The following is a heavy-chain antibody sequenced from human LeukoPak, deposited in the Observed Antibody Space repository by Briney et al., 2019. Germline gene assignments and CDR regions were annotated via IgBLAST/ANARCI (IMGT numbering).Heavy chain of an antibody. CDR1: GFTFSSYA. CDR2: ISGSGGST. V-gene: IGHV3-23*01. Sequence: GGSLRLSCAASGFTFSSYAMSWVRQAPGKGLEWVSAISGSGGSTYYADSVKGRFTISRDNSKDTLYLQMNSLRAEDTAVYYCAKGSSTSCYSFVDYWGQGTLVTVSS. J-gene: IGHJ4*02. D-gene: IGHD2-2*02. CDR3: AKGSSTSCYSFVDY.